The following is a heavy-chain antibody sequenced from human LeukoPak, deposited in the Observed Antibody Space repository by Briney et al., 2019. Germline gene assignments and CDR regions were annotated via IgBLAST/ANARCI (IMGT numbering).Heavy chain of an antibody. D-gene: IGHD2-2*01. Sequence: SVKVSCKASGGIFSSYAISWVRQAPGQGLEWMGGIIPIFGTANYAQKFQGRVTITADESTSTAYMELSSLRSEDTAVYYCARGVVVVPAAMVYYYYGMDVWGQGTTVTVSS. CDR1: GGIFSSYA. J-gene: IGHJ6*02. V-gene: IGHV1-69*13. CDR2: IIPIFGTA. CDR3: ARGVVVVPAAMVYYYYGMDV.